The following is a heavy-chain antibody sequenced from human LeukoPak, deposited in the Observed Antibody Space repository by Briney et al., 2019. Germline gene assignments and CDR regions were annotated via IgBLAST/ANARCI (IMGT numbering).Heavy chain of an antibody. V-gene: IGHV1-18*01. D-gene: IGHD4-17*01. CDR1: GYTFTTYG. Sequence: ASVKVSCKTSGYTFTTYGVSWVRQAPGQGLEWMGWIGGHNGITSYAQNVQGRVAMTTDSSTSTAHMELRSLTSDDTAVYYCARSGATVTTHFDSWGQGTLVTVSS. CDR3: ARSGATVTTHFDS. CDR2: IGGHNGIT. J-gene: IGHJ4*02.